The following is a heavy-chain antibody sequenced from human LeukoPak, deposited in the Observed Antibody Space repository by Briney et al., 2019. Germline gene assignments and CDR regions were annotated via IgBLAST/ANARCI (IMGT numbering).Heavy chain of an antibody. Sequence: GESLKISCEGSGYTFTSYWIGWARQMPGKGLEWMGIIYPDNSDTRYSPSFQGQVTISADKSVSTAYLQWSTLKASDTAIYYCVRRGSSWGAYYFDYWGQGALVTVSS. CDR3: VRRGSSWGAYYFDY. V-gene: IGHV5-51*01. D-gene: IGHD6-13*01. CDR1: GYTFTSYW. J-gene: IGHJ4*02. CDR2: IYPDNSDT.